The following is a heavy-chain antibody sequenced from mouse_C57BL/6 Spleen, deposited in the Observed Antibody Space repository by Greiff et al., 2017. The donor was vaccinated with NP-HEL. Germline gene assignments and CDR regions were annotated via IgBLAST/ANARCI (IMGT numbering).Heavy chain of an antibody. CDR2: ISSGGSYT. J-gene: IGHJ2*01. CDR1: GFTFSSYG. D-gene: IGHD1-1*01. CDR3: ARRSSYNYFDY. Sequence: EVNVVESGGDLVKPGGSLKLSCAASGFTFSSYGMSWVRQTPDKRLEWVATISSGGSYTYYPDSVKGRFTISRDNAKNTLYLQMSSLKSEDTAMYYCARRSSYNYFDYWGKGTTLTVSS. V-gene: IGHV5-6*02.